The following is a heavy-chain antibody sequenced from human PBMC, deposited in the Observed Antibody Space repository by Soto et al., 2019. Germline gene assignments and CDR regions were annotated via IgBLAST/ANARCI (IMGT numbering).Heavy chain of an antibody. J-gene: IGHJ4*02. V-gene: IGHV3-23*01. D-gene: IGHD2-15*01. CDR1: GFIFGTYA. Sequence: EVQLLESGGGLVQPGGSLRLSCAGSGFIFGTYAMSWVRQAPGKGLEWVSGISGSGGSTYYADSVKGRFTISRDNSKNTLYLKMNSLRGEDTAVYYCAKVHGYWSGGGCYFDSWGQGTLVTVTS. CDR3: AKVHGYWSGGGCYFDS. CDR2: ISGSGGST.